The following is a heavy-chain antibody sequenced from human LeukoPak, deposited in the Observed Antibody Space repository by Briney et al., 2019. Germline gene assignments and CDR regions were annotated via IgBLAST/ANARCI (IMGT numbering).Heavy chain of an antibody. D-gene: IGHD3-3*01. V-gene: IGHV3-21*01. J-gene: IGHJ5*02. Sequence: GGSLRLSCAASGFTFSSYAMHWVRQAPGKGLEWVSSISSSSSYIYYADSVKGRFTISRDNAKNSLYLQMNSLRAEDTAVYYCASESRDYDFWSGYYIRWFDPWGQGTLVTVSS. CDR1: GFTFSSYA. CDR2: ISSSSSYI. CDR3: ASESRDYDFWSGYYIRWFDP.